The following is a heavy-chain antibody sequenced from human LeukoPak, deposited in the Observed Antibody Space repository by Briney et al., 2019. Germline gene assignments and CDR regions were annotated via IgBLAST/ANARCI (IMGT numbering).Heavy chain of an antibody. CDR3: ARAQVQGEFDY. D-gene: IGHD1-26*01. V-gene: IGHV4-34*01. CDR2: INHSGST. CDR1: GGSFSGYY. J-gene: IGHJ4*02. Sequence: SSETLSLTCAVYGGSFSGYYWSWIRQPPGKGLEWIGEINHSGSTNYNPSLKSRVTISVDTSKNQFSLKLSSVTAADTAVYYCARAQVQGEFDYWGQGTLVTVSS.